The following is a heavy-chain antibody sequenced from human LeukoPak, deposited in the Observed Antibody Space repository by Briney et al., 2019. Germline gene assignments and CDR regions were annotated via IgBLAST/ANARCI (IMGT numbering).Heavy chain of an antibody. Sequence: SETLSLTCTVSGGSISSYYWSWIRQPPGKGLEWIGYIYYSGSTNYNPSLRSRVTISVDTSKNQFSLKLRSVTAADTAVYYCARAVKYYYDRSDEYFDYWGQGTLVTVSS. V-gene: IGHV4-59*01. CDR1: GGSISSYY. CDR2: IYYSGST. D-gene: IGHD3-22*01. J-gene: IGHJ4*02. CDR3: ARAVKYYYDRSDEYFDY.